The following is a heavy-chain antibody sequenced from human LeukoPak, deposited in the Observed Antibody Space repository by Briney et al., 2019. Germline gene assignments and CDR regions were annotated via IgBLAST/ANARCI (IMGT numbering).Heavy chain of an antibody. J-gene: IGHJ4*02. CDR2: ITGDGGGT. CDR1: GFTVSSNY. D-gene: IGHD6-19*01. V-gene: IGHV3-74*01. CDR3: VTRKAVAAGWDS. Sequence: GGSLRLSCAASGFTVSSNYMTWVRQAPGKGLEWVSRITGDGGGTTYAESVKGRFTISRDNAKNTLYLQMNSLRPEDTAVYYCVTRKAVAAGWDSWGQGTLVTVSS.